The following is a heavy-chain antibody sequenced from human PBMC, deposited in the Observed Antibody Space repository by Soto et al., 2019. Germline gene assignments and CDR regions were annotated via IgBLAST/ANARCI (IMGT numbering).Heavy chain of an antibody. CDR2: ISGYNGDT. Sequence: ASVKVSCKASGYTFTYYGITWVRQAPGQGLEWMGWISGYNGDTKTAQKLQGRVKLTTDTSTNTAYMDLRSLTSDDTAVYFCARGPRVQSWLIGLDVWGQGTTVTVSS. CDR3: ARGPRVQSWLIGLDV. V-gene: IGHV1-18*01. D-gene: IGHD3-9*01. CDR1: GYTFTYYG. J-gene: IGHJ6*02.